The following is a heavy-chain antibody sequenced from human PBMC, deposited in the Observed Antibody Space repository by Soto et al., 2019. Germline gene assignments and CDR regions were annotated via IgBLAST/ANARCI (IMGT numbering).Heavy chain of an antibody. Sequence: SQTQSDRRTVADGNFRHGGYYRICIQKHPGKGLECIGYIFYTGSTYYNPTLKSRVTMSVDTSKRQFSLNLSSLTAADTAVYYCARVYSVNYLGYFDYWGQGALVTVFS. CDR1: DGNFRHGGYY. CDR3: ARVYSVNYLGYFDY. J-gene: IGHJ4*02. CDR2: IFYTGST. D-gene: IGHD6-13*01. V-gene: IGHV4-31*02.